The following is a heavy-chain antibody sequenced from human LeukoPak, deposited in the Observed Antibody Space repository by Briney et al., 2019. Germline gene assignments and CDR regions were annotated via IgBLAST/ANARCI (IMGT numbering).Heavy chain of an antibody. V-gene: IGHV1-2*02. CDR3: ARDSVYDY. J-gene: IGHJ4*02. D-gene: IGHD5/OR15-5a*01. CDR1: GYTFIGYY. CDR2: ISPNTGAT. Sequence: ASVKVSCKTSGYTFIGYYLHWVRQAPGQGLEWMGWISPNTGATKYAQKFQGRVTMTRDTSITTAYMEVSRLRYDDTAVCYCARDSVYDYWGQGTLVTVSS.